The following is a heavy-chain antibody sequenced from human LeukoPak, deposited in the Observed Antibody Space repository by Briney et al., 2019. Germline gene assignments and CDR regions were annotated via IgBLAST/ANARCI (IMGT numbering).Heavy chain of an antibody. CDR2: IYHSGST. V-gene: IGHV4-4*02. CDR1: GGSISSSNW. D-gene: IGHD6-13*01. Sequence: PSGTLFLTCAVSGGSISSSNWWSWVRQPPGKGLEWIGEIYHSGSTNYNPSLKSRVTISVDKSKNHFSLKLSSVTAADTAVYYCARIPGIAAAGTFDYWGQGTLVTVSS. CDR3: ARIPGIAAAGTFDY. J-gene: IGHJ4*02.